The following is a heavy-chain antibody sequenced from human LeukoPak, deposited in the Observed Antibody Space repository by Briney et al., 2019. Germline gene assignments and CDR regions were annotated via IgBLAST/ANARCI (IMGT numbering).Heavy chain of an antibody. J-gene: IGHJ4*02. CDR2: IGSDNKP. CDR3: ARKYCSTTSCLFDY. V-gene: IGHV3-69-1*02. CDR1: GFTFSAYA. Sequence: PGGSLRLSCEASGFTFSAYAMTWVRQAPGKGLEWVSSIGSDNKPHYSESVKGRFTISRDNAKNSLYLQMNSLRAEDTALYYCARKYCSTTSCLFDYWGQGTLVTVSS. D-gene: IGHD2-2*01.